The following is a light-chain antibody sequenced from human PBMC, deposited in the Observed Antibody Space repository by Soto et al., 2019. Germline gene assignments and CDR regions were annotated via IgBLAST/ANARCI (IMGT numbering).Light chain of an antibody. CDR1: QNINVW. Sequence: DIQMTQSPSTLSASIGDRVTITCRARQNINVWLAWYQQKPGKDPKFLIYQASTLQSGVPSRFSGSGSGTEFTLTISSLQLDDFATYYCQQHEAYPRTFGQGTKVEIK. CDR2: QAS. J-gene: IGKJ1*01. V-gene: IGKV1-5*03. CDR3: QQHEAYPRT.